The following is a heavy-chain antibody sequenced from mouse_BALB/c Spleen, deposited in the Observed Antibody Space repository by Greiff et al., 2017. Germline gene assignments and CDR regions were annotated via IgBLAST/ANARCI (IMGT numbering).Heavy chain of an antibody. CDR3: ARGNWYFAV. V-gene: IGHV1S56*01. CDR1: GYTFTSYY. CDR2: IYPGDGST. Sequence: LVESGPELVKPGASVKMSCKASGYTFTSYYIHWVKQRPGQGLEWIGWIYPGDGSTKYNEKFKGKTTLTADKSSSTAYMLLSSLTSEDSAIYFCARGNWYFAVWGAGTTVTVSS. J-gene: IGHJ1*01.